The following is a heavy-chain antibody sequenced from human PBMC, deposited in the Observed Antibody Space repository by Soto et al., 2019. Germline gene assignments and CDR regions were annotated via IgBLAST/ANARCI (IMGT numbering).Heavy chain of an antibody. J-gene: IGHJ3*02. Sequence: QVQLVQSGAEVKKPGSSVKVSCKASGGTFSSYTISWVRQAPGQGLEWMGRIIPILGIANYAQKFQGRVTITADKSTSTAYMELSGLRSEDTAVYYCARAGGDYASSVAFDIWGQGTMVTVSS. CDR2: IIPILGIA. D-gene: IGHD4-17*01. CDR1: GGTFSSYT. V-gene: IGHV1-69*02. CDR3: ARAGGDYASSVAFDI.